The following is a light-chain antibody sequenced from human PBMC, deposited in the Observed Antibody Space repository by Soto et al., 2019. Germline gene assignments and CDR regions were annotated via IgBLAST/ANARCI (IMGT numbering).Light chain of an antibody. CDR1: QSISSSY. CDR3: QHYNSYSEA. V-gene: IGKV3-20*01. CDR2: VAS. J-gene: IGKJ1*01. Sequence: IVSTQSPCTLSLNPGKRATLSCRVSQSISSSYLAWYQQRPGQAPRLLIYVASSRSTGIPDRFSGSGSGTEFTLTISSLQPDDFATYYSQHYNSYSEASGQGTKVDVK.